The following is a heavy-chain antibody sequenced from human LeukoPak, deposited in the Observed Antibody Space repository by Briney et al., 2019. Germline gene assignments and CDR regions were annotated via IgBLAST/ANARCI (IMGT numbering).Heavy chain of an antibody. CDR3: ARGVEDILTGYPNWFDP. CDR1: GGSISSGDYY. D-gene: IGHD3-9*01. Sequence: PSQSLSLTCTVSGGSISSGDYYWSWIRQPPGKGLEWIGYIYYSGSTYYNPSLKSRVTISVDTSKNQFSLKLSSVTAADTAVYHCARGVEDILTGYPNWFDPWGQGTLVTVSS. J-gene: IGHJ5*02. V-gene: IGHV4-30-4*01. CDR2: IYYSGST.